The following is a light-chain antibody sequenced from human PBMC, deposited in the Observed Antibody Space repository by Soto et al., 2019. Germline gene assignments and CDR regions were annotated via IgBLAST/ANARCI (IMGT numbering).Light chain of an antibody. CDR2: GAS. CDR3: QQSKSWPGVT. V-gene: IGKV3-15*01. CDR1: QSVSSN. J-gene: IGKJ3*01. Sequence: EIVMTQSPATLSVSPGERATLSCRASQSVSSNLAWYQKKSGQAPRLLIYGASTRATGIPARFSGNWSGTEFTLTISSLQSEDFAVYYCQQSKSWPGVTFGPGTKVDVK.